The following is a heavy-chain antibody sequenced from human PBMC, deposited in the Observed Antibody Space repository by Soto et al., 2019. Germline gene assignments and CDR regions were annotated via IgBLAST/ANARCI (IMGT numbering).Heavy chain of an antibody. J-gene: IGHJ6*02. V-gene: IGHV1-69*13. CDR3: AWYQDTGSNRLVGYYGMDV. CDR1: GGTFSSYA. D-gene: IGHD2-2*01. CDR2: IIPIFGTA. Sequence: SVKVSCKASGGTFSSYAISWVRQAPGQGLEWMGGIIPIFGTANYAQKFQGRVTITADESTSTAYMELSSLRSEDTAVYYCAWYQDTGSNRLVGYYGMDVWGQGTTVTVSS.